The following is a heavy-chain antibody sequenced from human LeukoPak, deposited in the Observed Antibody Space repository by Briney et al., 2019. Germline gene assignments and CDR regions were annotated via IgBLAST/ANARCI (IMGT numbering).Heavy chain of an antibody. CDR1: GFTFGDYA. J-gene: IGHJ4*02. CDR2: IRSKAYGGTT. CDR3: RGTDIGNSGTYYFDY. Sequence: GGSLRLSCTASGFTFGDYAMSWVRQAPGKGLEWVGFIRSKAYGGTTEYAASVKGRFTISRDDSKSIAYLQMNSLKTEDTAVYYCRGTDIGNSGTYYFDYWGQGTLVTVSS. V-gene: IGHV3-49*04. D-gene: IGHD4-23*01.